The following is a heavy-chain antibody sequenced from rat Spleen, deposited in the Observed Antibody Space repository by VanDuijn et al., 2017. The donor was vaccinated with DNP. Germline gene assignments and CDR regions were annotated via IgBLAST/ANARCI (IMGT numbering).Heavy chain of an antibody. CDR2: ITNSGGST. Sequence: EVQLVESGGDLVQSGRSLKLSCAASGFTFNNYWMTWIRQVPGKGLEWVASITNSGGSTYYPDSVKGRFTISRDNAKNTLYLQMNSLRSEDMATYYCARHVLPLRVWDYWGQGVMVTVSS. CDR3: ARHVLPLRVWDY. CDR1: GFTFNNYW. J-gene: IGHJ2*01. D-gene: IGHD1-4*01. V-gene: IGHV5-31*01.